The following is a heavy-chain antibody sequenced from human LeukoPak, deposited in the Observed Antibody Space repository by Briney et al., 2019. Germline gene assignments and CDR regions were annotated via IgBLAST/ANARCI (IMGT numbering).Heavy chain of an antibody. CDR2: IWYDGSNK. D-gene: IGHD3-10*01. CDR1: GFTFSRYG. J-gene: IGHJ2*01. V-gene: IGHV3-33*01. Sequence: GGSLRLSCAASGFTFSRYGMHWVRQAPGKGLEWVAVIWYDGSNKYYADSVKGRFTISRDNSKNKLYLQMNSLRVEDTAVYYCARDSQGSGWYFDLWGRGTLVIVSS. CDR3: ARDSQGSGWYFDL.